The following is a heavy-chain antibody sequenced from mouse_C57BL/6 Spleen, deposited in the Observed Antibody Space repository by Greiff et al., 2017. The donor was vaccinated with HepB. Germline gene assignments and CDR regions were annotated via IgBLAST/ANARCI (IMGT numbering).Heavy chain of an antibody. CDR2: IYPGDGDT. CDR1: GYAFSSYW. D-gene: IGHD2-2*01. Sequence: QVQLKQSGAELVKPGASVKISCKASGYAFSSYWMNWVKQRPGKGLEWIGQIYPGDGDTNYNGKFKGKATLTADKSSSTAYMQLRSLTSEDSAVYFCARRGFYYGYDVTFDYWGQGTTLTVSS. V-gene: IGHV1-80*01. CDR3: ARRGFYYGYDVTFDY. J-gene: IGHJ2*01.